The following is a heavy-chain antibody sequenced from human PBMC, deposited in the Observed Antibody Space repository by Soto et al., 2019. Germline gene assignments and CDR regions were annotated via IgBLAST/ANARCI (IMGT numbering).Heavy chain of an antibody. CDR2: IWYDGSNK. J-gene: IGHJ4*02. Sequence: GGSLRLSCAASGFTFSSYGMHWVRQAPGKGLEWVAVIWYDGSNKYYADSVKGRFTISRDNSKNTLYLQMNSLRAEDTAVYYCAREGGVQQLLGWGQGTLVTVSS. CDR1: GFTFSSYG. V-gene: IGHV3-33*01. CDR3: AREGGVQQLLG. D-gene: IGHD6-19*01.